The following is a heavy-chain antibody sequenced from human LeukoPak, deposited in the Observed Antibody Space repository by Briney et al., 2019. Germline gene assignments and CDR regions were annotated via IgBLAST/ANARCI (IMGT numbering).Heavy chain of an antibody. CDR2: INAGNGNT. CDR1: GYTFTSYA. J-gene: IGHJ6*03. CDR3: ARAKGDFWSGFYYMDV. D-gene: IGHD3-3*01. V-gene: IGHV1-3*03. Sequence: ASVKVSCKASGYTFTSYAMHWVRQGPGQRLEWMGWINAGNGNTKYSQEFQGRVTITRDTSASTAYMELSSLRSEDMAVYYCARAKGDFWSGFYYMDVWGKGTTVTVSS.